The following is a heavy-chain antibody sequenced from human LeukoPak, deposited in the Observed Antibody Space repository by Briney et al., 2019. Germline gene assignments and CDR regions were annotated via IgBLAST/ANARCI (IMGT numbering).Heavy chain of an antibody. CDR1: GGSISSYY. D-gene: IGHD6-13*01. Sequence: PSETLSLTCTVSGGSISSYYWSWIRQPAGKGLEWIGRIYTSGSTNYSPSLKSRVTISVDTSNNQFSLKLSSVTAADTAVYYCAKDPWPIAAAGHAIYYFDYWGQGTLVTVSS. CDR2: IYTSGST. CDR3: AKDPWPIAAAGHAIYYFDY. J-gene: IGHJ4*02. V-gene: IGHV4-4*07.